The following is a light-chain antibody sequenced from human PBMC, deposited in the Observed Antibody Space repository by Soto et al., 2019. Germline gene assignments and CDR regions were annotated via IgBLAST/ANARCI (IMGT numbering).Light chain of an antibody. CDR3: SSYAGSNNWV. J-gene: IGLJ2*01. Sequence: QSALTQPPSASGSPGQSVTISCTGTSSDVGGYNYVSWYQQHPGKAPKLMIYEVSKRPSGVPDRFSGSKSGNTASLTVSGLQAEDEAHYYFSSYAGSNNWVFGGGTKLPVL. V-gene: IGLV2-8*01. CDR2: EVS. CDR1: SSDVGGYNY.